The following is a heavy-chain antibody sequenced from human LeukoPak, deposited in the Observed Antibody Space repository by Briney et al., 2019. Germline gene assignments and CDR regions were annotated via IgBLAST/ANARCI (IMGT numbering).Heavy chain of an antibody. CDR3: ARDSVEWLRLPFDD. D-gene: IGHD5-12*01. Sequence: GGSLTLSCAASGFTFSSYSMNWVRPAPGKGLEWVASISSSSSYIYYADSVKGRFTISRDNAKNSLYLQMNSLRSEDTAVYYCARDSVEWLRLPFDDWGQGTLVTVSS. CDR1: GFTFSSYS. CDR2: ISSSSSYI. J-gene: IGHJ4*02. V-gene: IGHV3-21*01.